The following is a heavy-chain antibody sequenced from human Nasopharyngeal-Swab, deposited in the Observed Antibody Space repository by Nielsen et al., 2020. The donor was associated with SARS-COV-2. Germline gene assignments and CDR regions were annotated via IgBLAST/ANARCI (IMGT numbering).Heavy chain of an antibody. CDR1: GYIFTDYY. Sequence: SVKVSCKGSGYIFTDYYIHWVRQAPGQGLEWMGWINPNSGNTDYTQKFQGRVTMTRDTSISTVYMELSGLRSDDTAIYYCARGDRISSSPRGWFGPWGQGTLVTVSS. D-gene: IGHD3-3*02. CDR3: ARGDRISSSPRGWFGP. J-gene: IGHJ5*02. CDR2: INPNSGNT. V-gene: IGHV1-2*02.